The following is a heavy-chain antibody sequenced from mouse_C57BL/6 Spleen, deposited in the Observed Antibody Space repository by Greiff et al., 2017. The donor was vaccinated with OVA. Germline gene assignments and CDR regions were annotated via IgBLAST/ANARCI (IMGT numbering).Heavy chain of an antibody. CDR3: ARGSNYYGSSYVSYWYFDV. V-gene: IGHV1-81*01. J-gene: IGHJ1*03. D-gene: IGHD1-1*01. CDR2: IYPRSGNT. Sequence: VQLQQSGAELARPGASVKLSCKASGYTFTSYGISWVKQRTGQGLEWIGEIYPRSGNTYYNEKFKGKATLTADKSSSTAYMELRSLTSEDSAVYFCARGSNYYGSSYVSYWYFDVWGTGTTVTVSS. CDR1: GYTFTSYG.